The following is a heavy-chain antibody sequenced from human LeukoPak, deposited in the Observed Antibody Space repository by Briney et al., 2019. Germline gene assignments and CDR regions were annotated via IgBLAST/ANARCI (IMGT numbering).Heavy chain of an antibody. Sequence: SETLSLTCTVSGGSISSYYWSWIRQPPGKGLEWIGYIYYSGSTNYNPSLKSRVTISVDTSKNQFSLKLGSVTAADTAVYYCARDPGVVGVWYYYYGMDVWGQGTTVTVSS. V-gene: IGHV4-59*01. D-gene: IGHD1-26*01. CDR3: ARDPGVVGVWYYYYGMDV. CDR2: IYYSGST. J-gene: IGHJ6*02. CDR1: GGSISSYY.